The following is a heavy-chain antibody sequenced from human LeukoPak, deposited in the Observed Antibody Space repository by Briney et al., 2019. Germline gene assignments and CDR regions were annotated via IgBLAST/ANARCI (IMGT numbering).Heavy chain of an antibody. J-gene: IGHJ6*03. Sequence: ASVKVSCKASGYTFTSYDINWVRQATGQGLEWMGWMNPNSGNTGYAQKFQGRVTMTGNTSISTAYMELSSLRSEDTAAYYCARGLRYYDFWSGYYSGGYYYYMDVWGKGTTVTVSS. D-gene: IGHD3-3*01. CDR2: MNPNSGNT. V-gene: IGHV1-8*01. CDR3: ARGLRYYDFWSGYYSGGYYYYMDV. CDR1: GYTFTSYD.